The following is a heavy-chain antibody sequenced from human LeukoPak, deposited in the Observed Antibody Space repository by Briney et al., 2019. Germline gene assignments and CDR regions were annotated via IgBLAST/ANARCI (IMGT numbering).Heavy chain of an antibody. D-gene: IGHD1-26*01. CDR3: AKVRAPRQYYFDY. J-gene: IGHJ4*02. CDR1: GFTFSSYA. V-gene: IGHV3-23*01. Sequence: GGSLRLSCAASGFTFSSYAMNWVRQAPGKGLEWVSAITGSGGRTYYADSVKGRFTISRDNSKNTLYLQMNSLRAEDTAVYYCAKVRAPRQYYFDYWGQGTLVTVSS. CDR2: ITGSGGRT.